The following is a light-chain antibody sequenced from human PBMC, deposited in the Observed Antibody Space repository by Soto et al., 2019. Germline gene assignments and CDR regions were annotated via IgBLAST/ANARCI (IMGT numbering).Light chain of an antibody. CDR1: SSDVGSYNL. V-gene: IGLV2-23*01. CDR3: CSYAGSSTHVV. CDR2: EGS. Sequence: QSVLNQPASVSGSPGQSITISCTGTSSDVGSYNLVSWYQQHPGKAPKLMIYEGSKRPSGVSNRFSGSKSGNTASLTISGLQAEDEADYYCCSYAGSSTHVVFGGGTKLTVL. J-gene: IGLJ2*01.